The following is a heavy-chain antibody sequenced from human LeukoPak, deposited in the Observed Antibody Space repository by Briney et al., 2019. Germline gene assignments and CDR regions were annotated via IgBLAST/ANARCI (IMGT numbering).Heavy chain of an antibody. Sequence: GSLRLSCEASGFTFSNYWMHWVRQAPGKGLMWVSQISTDGSQTFYADSVKGRFTISRDNAKNTLFLQMDSLRPEDTAVYYCVRSLRSADFWGQGTLVTVSS. CDR1: GFTFSNYW. CDR2: ISTDGSQT. V-gene: IGHV3-74*01. J-gene: IGHJ4*02. CDR3: VRSLRSADF.